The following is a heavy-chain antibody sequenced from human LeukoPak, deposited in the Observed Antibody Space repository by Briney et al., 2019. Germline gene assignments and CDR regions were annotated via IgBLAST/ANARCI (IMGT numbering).Heavy chain of an antibody. CDR1: GFTFSNYW. CDR3: ARVSRDCFDY. J-gene: IGHJ4*02. Sequence: PGGSLRLSCAPSGFTFSNYWMTWVRQAPGKGLEWVANIKHDGSEDYYLDSVKGRFTISRENAKNSLYLQMNSLRAGDTAVYYCARVSRDCFDYWGQGTLVTVSS. D-gene: IGHD2-21*01. CDR2: IKHDGSED. V-gene: IGHV3-7*04.